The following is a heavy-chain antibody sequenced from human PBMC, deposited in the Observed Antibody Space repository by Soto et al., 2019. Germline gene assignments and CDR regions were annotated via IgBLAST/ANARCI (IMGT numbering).Heavy chain of an antibody. CDR1: GFTFSDYY. V-gene: IGHV3-11*05. CDR3: GRVYSSGWYLWDY. D-gene: IGHD6-19*01. Sequence: QVRLVESGGGLIKPGGSLRLSCAVSGFTFSDYYMSWIRQAPGKGLEWISYISSSGSFTNYAHSVKGRFTISRDNAKNSLYLQMNSLSDEDTAVYSCGRVYSSGWYLWDYWGQGTLVAVSS. CDR2: ISSSGSFT. J-gene: IGHJ4*02.